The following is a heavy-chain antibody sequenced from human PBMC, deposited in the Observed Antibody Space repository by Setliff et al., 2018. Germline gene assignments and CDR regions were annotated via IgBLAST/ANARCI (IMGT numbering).Heavy chain of an antibody. CDR2: IRGRTDNYAT. Sequence: GGSLRLSCAASGFSFSGSAVYWVRQASVKGLEWIGRIRGRTDNYATAYAASVRGRFTISRDDSKNTAYLQMNSLKTEDTAVYYCTTLIVVVTKGYHDAFDIWGQGTMVTVSS. CDR3: TTLIVVVTKGYHDAFDI. V-gene: IGHV3-73*01. D-gene: IGHD3-22*01. CDR1: GFSFSGSA. J-gene: IGHJ3*02.